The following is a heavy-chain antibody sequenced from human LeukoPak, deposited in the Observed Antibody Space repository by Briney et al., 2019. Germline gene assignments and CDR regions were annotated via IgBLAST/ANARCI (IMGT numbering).Heavy chain of an antibody. J-gene: IGHJ5*02. V-gene: IGHV3-48*02. CDR1: GFTLSSYT. D-gene: IGHD2-21*02. Sequence: GGSLRLSCAASGFTLSSYTMNWVRQAPGKGLEWVSYISRGSSTIYYADSVKGRFTISRDNAKNSLYLQMNSLRDEDTAVYYCARECGGDCYDWFDPWGQGTLVTVSS. CDR3: ARECGGDCYDWFDP. CDR2: ISRGSSTI.